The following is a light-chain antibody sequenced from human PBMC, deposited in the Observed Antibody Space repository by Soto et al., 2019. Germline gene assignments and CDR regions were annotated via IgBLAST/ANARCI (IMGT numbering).Light chain of an antibody. V-gene: IGKV1-39*01. J-gene: IGKJ1*01. CDR1: QSISSY. CDR2: AAS. Sequence: DIQMTQSPSSLSASLGDRVTITCRASQSISSYLNWYQQKPGKAPKLLIYAASSLQSGVPSRFSGSGSGTEFTLTISSLQPDDFATYYCQHYNSYSEAFGQGTKV. CDR3: QHYNSYSEA.